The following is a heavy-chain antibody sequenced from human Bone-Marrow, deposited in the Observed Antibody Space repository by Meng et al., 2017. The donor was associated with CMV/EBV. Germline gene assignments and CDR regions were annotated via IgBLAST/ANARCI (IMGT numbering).Heavy chain of an antibody. CDR2: ISSSSSYI. Sequence: GESLKISCAASGFTFSSYSMNWVRQAPGKGLEWVSSISSSSSYIYYADSVKGRFTISRDNAKNSLYLQMNSLRAGDTAVYYCARARGPNYWGQGTLVTVSS. D-gene: IGHD3-16*01. V-gene: IGHV3-21*01. CDR3: ARARGPNY. J-gene: IGHJ4*02. CDR1: GFTFSSYS.